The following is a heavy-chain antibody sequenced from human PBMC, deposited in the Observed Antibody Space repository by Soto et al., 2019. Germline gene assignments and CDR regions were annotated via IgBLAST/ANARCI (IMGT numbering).Heavy chain of an antibody. V-gene: IGHV4-38-2*01. D-gene: IGHD5-12*01. J-gene: IGHJ3*02. CDR2: IYHSGST. CDR1: GYSISSGYY. CDR3: ARPSRDGYDAFDI. Sequence: PSETLSLTCAVSGYSISSGYYWGWIRQPPGKGLEWIGSIYHSGSTYYSPSLKSRVTISVDTSKNQFSLKLSSVTAADTAVYYCARPSRDGYDAFDIWGQGTMVTVSS.